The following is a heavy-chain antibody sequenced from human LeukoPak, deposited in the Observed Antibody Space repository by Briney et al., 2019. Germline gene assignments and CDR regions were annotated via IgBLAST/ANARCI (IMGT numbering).Heavy chain of an antibody. J-gene: IGHJ5*02. V-gene: IGHV4-39*01. CDR2: IYYSGST. Sequence: SETLSLTCTVSGDSISSYYWGWIRRPPGKGLEWIGSIYYSGSTYYNPSLKSRVTISVDTSKNQFSLKLSSVTAADTAVYYCARQVTGSFRRFDPWGQGTPVTVSS. D-gene: IGHD1-20*01. CDR1: GDSISSYY. CDR3: ARQVTGSFRRFDP.